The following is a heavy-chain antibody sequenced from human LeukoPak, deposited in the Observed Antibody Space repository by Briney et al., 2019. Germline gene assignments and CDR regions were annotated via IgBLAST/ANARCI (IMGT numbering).Heavy chain of an antibody. V-gene: IGHV3-30-3*01. J-gene: IGHJ5*02. D-gene: IGHD6-19*01. Sequence: GGSLRLSCAASGFTFSSYAMHWVRPPPGKGLEWVAVISYDGSNKYYADSVKGRFTISRDNSKNTLYLQMNSLRAEDTAVYYCAKDGVLTGYRSGWYSENWFDPWGQGTLVTVSS. CDR2: ISYDGSNK. CDR3: AKDGVLTGYRSGWYSENWFDP. CDR1: GFTFSSYA.